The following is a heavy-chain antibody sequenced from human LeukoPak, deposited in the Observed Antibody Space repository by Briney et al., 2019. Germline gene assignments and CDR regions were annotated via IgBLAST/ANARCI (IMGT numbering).Heavy chain of an antibody. CDR3: ARCAIQLWSPYYYYGMDV. V-gene: IGHV1-18*01. CDR1: GYTFTSYG. D-gene: IGHD5-18*01. J-gene: IGHJ6*02. CDR2: ISAHNGNT. Sequence: ASVKVSCKASGYTFTSYGISWVRQAPGQGLEWMGWISAHNGNTNYAQKLQGRVTMTTDTSTSTAYMELRSLRSDDTAVYYCARCAIQLWSPYYYYGMDVWGQGTTVIVSS.